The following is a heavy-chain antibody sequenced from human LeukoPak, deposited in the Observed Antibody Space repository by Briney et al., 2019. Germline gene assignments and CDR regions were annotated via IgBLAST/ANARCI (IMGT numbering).Heavy chain of an antibody. CDR3: ARDMSEGGSSYYYYGMDV. V-gene: IGHV3-9*01. CDR2: ISWNSGTI. Sequence: PGRSLRLSCAASGFTFDDYAMHWVRQAPGKGLEWVSGISWNSGTIGYADSVKGRFTISRDNAKNSLYLQMNSLRPEDTAFYYCARDMSEGGSSYYYYGMDVWGQGTTVTVSS. J-gene: IGHJ6*02. D-gene: IGHD1-26*01. CDR1: GFTFDDYA.